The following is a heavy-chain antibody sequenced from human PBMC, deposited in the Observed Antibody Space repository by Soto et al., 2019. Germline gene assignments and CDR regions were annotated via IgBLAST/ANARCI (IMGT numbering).Heavy chain of an antibody. CDR2: INSKSGVT. V-gene: IGHV1-2*02. CDR1: GYTFTGYF. D-gene: IGHD3-10*01. CDR3: AIVNIIRGVIVNPLDY. Sequence: QVQLVQSGADVKKPGASVKVSCKASGYTFTGYFMHWVRQAPGQGLQWMGWINSKSGVTNYAQKFQGRLTMTRDTSISTTYMELSTLRSDDTAVYYCAIVNIIRGVIVNPLDYWGQGTLVTVSP. J-gene: IGHJ4*02.